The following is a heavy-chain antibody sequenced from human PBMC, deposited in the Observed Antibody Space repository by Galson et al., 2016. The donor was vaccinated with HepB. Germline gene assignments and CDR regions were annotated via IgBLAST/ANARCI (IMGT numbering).Heavy chain of an antibody. CDR1: GFSLGNYW. CDR3: TREFDL. Sequence: SLRLSCAASGFSLGNYWMHWARQAPGKGLEWLANIKKDGSEINYVDSVKGRFTISRDNAKNSLFLQMNTRRVEDTAVYYCTREFDLWGRGTQVTVSS. V-gene: IGHV3-7*04. J-gene: IGHJ2*01. CDR2: IKKDGSEI.